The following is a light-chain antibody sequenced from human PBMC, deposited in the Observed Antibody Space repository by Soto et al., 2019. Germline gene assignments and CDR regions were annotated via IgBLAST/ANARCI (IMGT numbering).Light chain of an antibody. CDR2: GAS. V-gene: IGKV3-20*01. Sequence: IVLTQSPGTLPLSPGESATLSCRASQSVSSIYLAWYQQKPGQAPRLLIYGASSRATGIPDRFSGSGSGTDFTLTISRLEPEDFAVYYCQQYGSSRWTFGQGTKVDIK. CDR1: QSVSSIY. CDR3: QQYGSSRWT. J-gene: IGKJ1*01.